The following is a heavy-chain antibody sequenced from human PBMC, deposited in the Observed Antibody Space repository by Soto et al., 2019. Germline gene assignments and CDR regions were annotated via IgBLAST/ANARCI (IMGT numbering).Heavy chain of an antibody. D-gene: IGHD1-26*01. J-gene: IGHJ4*02. CDR2: IYDSGST. V-gene: IGHV4-4*02. CDR1: GDSISSMNW. CDR3: AGDIRSGSYRFDY. Sequence: SQTLSLTCAVSGDSISSMNWWSWVRQPPGKGLEWIGYIYDSGSTNYNPSLKSRVTISVDRPNNQFSLKLRSVTAADTAIYYCAGDIRSGSYRFDYWGQGTLVTVSS.